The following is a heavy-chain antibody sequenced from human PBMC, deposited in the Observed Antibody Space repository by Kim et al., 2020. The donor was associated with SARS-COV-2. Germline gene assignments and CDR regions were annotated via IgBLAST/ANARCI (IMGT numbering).Heavy chain of an antibody. J-gene: IGHJ4*02. V-gene: IGHV4-61*02. Sequence: SETLSLTCTVSGGSISSGSYYWSWIRQPAGKGLEWIGRIYTSGTTNYNPSLKSRVTISVDTSKNHFSLKLCSVTAADSAVYYCARAIAADGTYYFDYWGQGTLVTVSS. CDR2: IYTSGTT. D-gene: IGHD6-13*01. CDR3: ARAIAADGTYYFDY. CDR1: GGSISSGSYY.